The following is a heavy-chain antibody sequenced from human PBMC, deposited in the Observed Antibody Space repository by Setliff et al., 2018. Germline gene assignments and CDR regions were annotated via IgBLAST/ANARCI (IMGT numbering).Heavy chain of an antibody. D-gene: IGHD6-19*01. Sequence: GASVKVSCKASGNSFSSFSITWVRQAPGQGLEWMGWVSTYNGDTKYAQNFRGRVTMTTDMSTSTVYMELRTLGSDDTAVYFCARRPIALAGYRKGAFDIWGQGTMVTVSS. CDR3: ARRPIALAGYRKGAFDI. CDR2: VSTYNGDT. J-gene: IGHJ3*02. CDR1: GNSFSSFS. V-gene: IGHV1-18*01.